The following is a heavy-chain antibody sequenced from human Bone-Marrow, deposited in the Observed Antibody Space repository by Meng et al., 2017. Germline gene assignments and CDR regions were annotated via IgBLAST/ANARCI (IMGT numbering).Heavy chain of an antibody. CDR1: GASVSSGYW. Sequence: QVRLQESGPGLVKPPGTLSLTCGVSGASVSSGYWWTWVRQPPGKGLEWIGEFHHSGTTNYNPSLRSRVTISVDTSKNQFSLRLTSVTAADTAVYYCAASPGWWRIDSWGQGTLVTVSS. CDR2: FHHSGTT. J-gene: IGHJ4*02. D-gene: IGHD6-19*01. V-gene: IGHV4-4*03. CDR3: AASPGWWRIDS.